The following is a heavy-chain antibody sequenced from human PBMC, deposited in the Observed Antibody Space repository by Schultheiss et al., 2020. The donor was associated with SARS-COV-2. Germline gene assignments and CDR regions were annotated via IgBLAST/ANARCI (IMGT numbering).Heavy chain of an antibody. CDR3: ARDRSYDRPAYYYYMDV. V-gene: IGHV4-34*01. CDR1: GGSFSGYY. CDR2: IYHSGTA. J-gene: IGHJ6*03. D-gene: IGHD3-9*01. Sequence: SETLSLTCAVYGGSFSGYYWGWIRQPPGKGLEWIATIYHSGTAYYNPSLKSRVAISMDTSKNELSLKLTSVTAADTAIYYCARDRSYDRPAYYYYMDVWGKGTMVTVSS.